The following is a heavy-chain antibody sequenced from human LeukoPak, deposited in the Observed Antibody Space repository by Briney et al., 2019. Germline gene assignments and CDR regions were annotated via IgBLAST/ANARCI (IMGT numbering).Heavy chain of an antibody. CDR3: ARGNAFDI. Sequence: GGSLRLSCAASGFTFSSYAMHWVRQAPGKGLEWVAVIAYGGSSNKFYADSVKGRFTISRDNSKNTLYLQMNSLRAEDTAVYYCARGNAFDIWGQGTMVTVSS. V-gene: IGHV3-30-3*01. CDR1: GFTFSSYA. CDR2: IAYGGSSNK. J-gene: IGHJ3*02.